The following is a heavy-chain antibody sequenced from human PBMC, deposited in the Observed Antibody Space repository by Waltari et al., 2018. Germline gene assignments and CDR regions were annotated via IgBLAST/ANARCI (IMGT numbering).Heavy chain of an antibody. V-gene: IGHV3-53*02. Sequence: EVQLVETGGGLIKPGGSLRLSCAVAGLTVSSIYMSWVRQAPGKGLEWVSYLSTDGNTYYADSLKGRITISRDNSKNSLFLQMNSLSVEDTAVYYCARGSIYAGALDYWVQGALVTVSS. CDR3: ARGSIYAGALDY. CDR1: GLTVSSIY. D-gene: IGHD2-21*01. CDR2: LSTDGNT. J-gene: IGHJ4*02.